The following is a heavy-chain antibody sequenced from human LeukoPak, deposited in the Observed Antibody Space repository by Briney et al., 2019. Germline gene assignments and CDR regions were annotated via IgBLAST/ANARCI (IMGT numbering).Heavy chain of an antibody. J-gene: IGHJ5*02. CDR2: INWSGAST. D-gene: IGHD5-12*01. CDR3: ARDVGYEYFWFDP. CDR1: GFTFENYG. Sequence: GGSLRLSCAASGFTFENYGMSWVRQVPGKGLEWVSGINWSGASTDYADSVKGRFTISRDNAKNSVYLQMNNLRAEDTALYHCARDVGYEYFWFDPWGQGTLVTVSS. V-gene: IGHV3-20*01.